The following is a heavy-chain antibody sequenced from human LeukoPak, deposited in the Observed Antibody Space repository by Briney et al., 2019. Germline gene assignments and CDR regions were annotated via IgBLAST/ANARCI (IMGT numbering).Heavy chain of an antibody. Sequence: SVKVSCKASGGTFSSYAISWVRQAPGQGLEWMGGIIPIFGTANYAQKFQGRVTITADESTSTAYMELSSLRSEDTAVYYRASPRSGSYTNWFDPWGQGTLVTVSS. CDR3: ASPRSGSYTNWFDP. V-gene: IGHV1-69*13. CDR2: IIPIFGTA. CDR1: GGTFSSYA. D-gene: IGHD1-26*01. J-gene: IGHJ5*02.